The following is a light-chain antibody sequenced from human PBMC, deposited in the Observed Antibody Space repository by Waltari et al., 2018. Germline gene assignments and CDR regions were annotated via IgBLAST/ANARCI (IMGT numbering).Light chain of an antibody. J-gene: IGKJ4*01. Sequence: EIVMTQSPESLAVSLGERATINCKSRESVLYSSHNKNHLAWYQQKPGHPPNLLLYWASNRKSGVPDRFSGSGSETDFILTVTSLQAEDGAVYYCQQYYSTPLTFGGGTKVEIK. CDR1: ESVLYSSHNKNH. V-gene: IGKV4-1*01. CDR2: WAS. CDR3: QQYYSTPLT.